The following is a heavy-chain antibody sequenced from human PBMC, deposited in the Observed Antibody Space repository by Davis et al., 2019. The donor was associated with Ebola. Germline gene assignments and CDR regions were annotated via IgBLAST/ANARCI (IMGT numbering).Heavy chain of an antibody. Sequence: GGSLRLSCAASGFTFSDSAMTWVRQAPGRGLEWVSAIDSGGGTYFADSVKGRFTISRDNSKNTLHLQINSLRDEDTAVYYCAKAGRDQLLCYFDSWGQGTLVTVSS. D-gene: IGHD3-10*01. CDR3: AKAGRDQLLCYFDS. CDR2: IDSGGGT. V-gene: IGHV3-23*01. CDR1: GFTFSDSA. J-gene: IGHJ4*02.